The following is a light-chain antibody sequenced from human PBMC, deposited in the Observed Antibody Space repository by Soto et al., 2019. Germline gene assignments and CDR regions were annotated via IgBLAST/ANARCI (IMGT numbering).Light chain of an antibody. V-gene: IGKV1-6*01. CDR2: AAS. CDR1: QAISTA. Sequence: AIQLTESPSSLSASVGDRVTITCRASQAISTALGWYQQKPGKVPRLLFYAASTLQSGVPSRFSGSGSGTDFTLTISSLQPEDFATYYCLLDFRYFWAFGQGTKVDIK. J-gene: IGKJ1*01. CDR3: LLDFRYFWA.